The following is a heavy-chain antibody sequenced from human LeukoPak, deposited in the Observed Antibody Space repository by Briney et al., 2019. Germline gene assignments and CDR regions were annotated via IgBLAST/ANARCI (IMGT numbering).Heavy chain of an antibody. J-gene: IGHJ6*02. V-gene: IGHV4-31*11. D-gene: IGHD2-2*01. CDR1: GGSISSGGYY. CDR3: ARALGYCSSTSCYPYYYYYGMDV. Sequence: SQTLSLTCAVSGGSISSGGYYWSWIRQPPGKGLEWIGYIYYSGSTYYNPSLKSRVTISVDTSKNQFSLKLSSVTAADTAVYYCARALGYCSSTSCYPYYYYYGMDVWGQGTTVTVSS. CDR2: IYYSGST.